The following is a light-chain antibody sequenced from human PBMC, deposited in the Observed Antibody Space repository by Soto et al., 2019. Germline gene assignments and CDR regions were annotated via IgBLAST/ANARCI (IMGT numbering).Light chain of an antibody. J-gene: IGLJ1*01. CDR2: DDN. CDR1: SSNIGGNS. Sequence: VLTQPPSVSAAPGQKVTISCSGSSSNIGGNSVSWYQQLPGTAPKLLIYDDNKRPSGIPDRFSGSKSGTSATLGITGFQTGDEADYYCGSWDSSLSAYVFGTGTKVNV. V-gene: IGLV1-51*01. CDR3: GSWDSSLSAYV.